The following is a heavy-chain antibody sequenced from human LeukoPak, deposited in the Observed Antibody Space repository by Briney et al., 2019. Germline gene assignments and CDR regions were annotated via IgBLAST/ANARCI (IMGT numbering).Heavy chain of an antibody. CDR3: AKRGPGSPQSGKYYFDY. CDR2: ISGSAAAT. Sequence: GGSLRLSCAASGFTFSAYGMAWVRQAPGKGLEWVSAISGSAAATFYADSVKGRFTISRDNSRNTLYLQMNSLRAEDTAVYYCAKRGPGSPQSGKYYFDYWGQGTLVTVSS. V-gene: IGHV3-23*01. J-gene: IGHJ4*02. D-gene: IGHD3-10*01. CDR1: GFTFSAYG.